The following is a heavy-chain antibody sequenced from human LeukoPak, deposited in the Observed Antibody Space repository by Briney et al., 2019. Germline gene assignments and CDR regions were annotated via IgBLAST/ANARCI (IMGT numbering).Heavy chain of an antibody. V-gene: IGHV4-61*05. CDR1: GGSISSSSYY. CDR2: ISDIGSI. CDR3: ARHNPPITIFGVVIWAQSHYYFDY. J-gene: IGHJ4*02. Sequence: SETLSLTCTVSGGSISSSSYYWSWIRQPPGKGLEWIAYISDIGSINYNPSLKSRVTISVDTSKNQFSLKLSSVTTADTAVYYCARHNPPITIFGVVIWAQSHYYFDYWGQGTLVTVSS. D-gene: IGHD3-3*01.